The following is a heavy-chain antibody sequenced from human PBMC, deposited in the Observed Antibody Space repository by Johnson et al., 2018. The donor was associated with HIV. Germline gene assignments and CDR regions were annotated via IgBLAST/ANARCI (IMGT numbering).Heavy chain of an antibody. V-gene: IGHV3-30-3*01. J-gene: IGHJ3*02. CDR1: GFTFSNYP. CDR3: ARAVGAGGI. D-gene: IGHD1-26*01. Sequence: QVQLVESGGGVVQPGRSLRLSCAASGFTFSNYPMNWVRQAPGKGLEWVAVISFDGNNKYYADSVKGRFTISRDNSKNTLYLQMNSLRAEDTAVYYCARAVGAGGIWGQGTMVTVSS. CDR2: ISFDGNNK.